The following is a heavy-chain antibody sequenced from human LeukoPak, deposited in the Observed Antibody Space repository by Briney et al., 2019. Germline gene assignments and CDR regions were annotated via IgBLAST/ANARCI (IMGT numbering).Heavy chain of an antibody. J-gene: IGHJ4*02. CDR2: IYYSGST. Sequence: SETLSLTCTVSGGSISSSSYYWGCIRQPPGKGLEWIGSIYYSGSTYYNPSLKSRVTISVDTSKNQFSLKLSSVTAADTAVYYCAREGFLEWSHIDYWGQGTLVTVSS. CDR1: GGSISSSSYY. D-gene: IGHD3-3*01. CDR3: AREGFLEWSHIDY. V-gene: IGHV4-39*01.